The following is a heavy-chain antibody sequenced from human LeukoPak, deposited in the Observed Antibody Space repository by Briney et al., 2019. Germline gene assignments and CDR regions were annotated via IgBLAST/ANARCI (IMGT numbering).Heavy chain of an antibody. Sequence: SETLSLTCAVYGGSSSGYYWSWIRQPPGKGLEWIGEINHSGSTNYNPSLKSRVTISVDTSKNQFSLKLSSVTAADTAVYYCARGAPYYDFWSGYYTHVVRKNWFDPWGQGTLVTVSS. J-gene: IGHJ5*02. CDR3: ARGAPYYDFWSGYYTHVVRKNWFDP. V-gene: IGHV4-34*01. D-gene: IGHD3-3*01. CDR1: GGSSSGYY. CDR2: INHSGST.